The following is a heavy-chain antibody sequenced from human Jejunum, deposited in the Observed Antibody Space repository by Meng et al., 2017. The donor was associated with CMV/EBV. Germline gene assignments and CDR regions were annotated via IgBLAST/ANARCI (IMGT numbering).Heavy chain of an antibody. CDR1: GFPFSDYA. CDR3: AMDRGGSDDAYDV. D-gene: IGHD3-10*01. J-gene: IGHJ3*01. CDR2: FYISGRST. Sequence: GFPFSDYAMTWVRQAPGKGLEWISVFYISGRSTYYADSVKGRFTISRDNSKNMVYLQMNSLRVEDTAVYYCAMDRGGSDDAYDVWGQGATVTVSS. V-gene: IGHV3-23*03.